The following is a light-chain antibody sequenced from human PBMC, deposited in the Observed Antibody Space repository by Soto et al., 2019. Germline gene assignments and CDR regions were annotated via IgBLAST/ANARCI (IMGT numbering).Light chain of an antibody. Sequence: QSVLAQPASVSGSPGQSIAISCTGTSSDVGGYNYVSWYQQHPGKAPKLLISEVSIRPSGVSDRFSGYKSGNTASLTISGLQTEDEADYYCSSFTSDYTFVFGSGTKVTVL. V-gene: IGLV2-14*01. CDR3: SSFTSDYTFV. CDR1: SSDVGGYNY. CDR2: EVS. J-gene: IGLJ1*01.